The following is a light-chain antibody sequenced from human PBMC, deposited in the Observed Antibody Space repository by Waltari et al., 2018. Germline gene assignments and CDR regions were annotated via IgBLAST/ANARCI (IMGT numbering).Light chain of an antibody. CDR3: QVWDSRDDVV. CDR2: EDS. J-gene: IGLJ3*02. CDR1: IIGSKS. Sequence: YFVTQPPSVSVAPGQTARITCGGNIIGSKSVQWYQQKPGQAPFLVVYEDSVRPSGIPERFSGSNSGNTATLTITRVEAGDEADYYCQVWDSRDDVVFGAGTKLTVV. V-gene: IGLV3-21*02.